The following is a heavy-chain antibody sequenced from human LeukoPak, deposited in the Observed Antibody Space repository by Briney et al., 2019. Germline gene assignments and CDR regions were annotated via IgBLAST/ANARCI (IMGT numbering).Heavy chain of an antibody. J-gene: IGHJ4*02. V-gene: IGHV4-34*01. CDR3: ARVVGPITGTTKRVRPFDY. CDR1: GGSFSGYY. D-gene: IGHD1-7*01. CDR2: INHSGGT. Sequence: PSETLSLTCAVYGGSFSGYYWSWIRQPPGKGLEWIGEINHSGGTNYNPSLKSRVTISVDTSKNQFSLKLSSVTAADTAVYYCARVVGPITGTTKRVRPFDYWGQGTLVTVSS.